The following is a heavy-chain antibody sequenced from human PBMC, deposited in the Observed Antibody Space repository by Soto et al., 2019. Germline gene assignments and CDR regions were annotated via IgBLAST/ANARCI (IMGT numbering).Heavy chain of an antibody. CDR1: GDSISSSY. D-gene: IGHD3-22*01. CDR3: ERAYDSSFPSDH. V-gene: IGHV4-59*01. Sequence: SETLSLTCTVSGDSISSSYWSWIRQPPGKGLEWIGYMYYSGRTNYNPSLKSRVTISVDTLKNQFSLKLSSVTAAETAAYYCERAYDSSFPSDHWGQGTLVTVSS. J-gene: IGHJ4*02. CDR2: MYYSGRT.